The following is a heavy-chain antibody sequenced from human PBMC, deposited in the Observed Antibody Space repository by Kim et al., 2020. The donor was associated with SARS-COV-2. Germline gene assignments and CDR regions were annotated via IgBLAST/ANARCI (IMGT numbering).Heavy chain of an antibody. CDR2: IIPILGIA. CDR3: AREVVVLKEPPYSSGWTDY. J-gene: IGHJ4*02. Sequence: SVKVSCKASGGTFSSYAISWVRQAPGQGLEWMGRIIPILGIANYAQKFQGRVTITADKSTSTAYMELSSLRSEDTAVYYCAREVVVLKEPPYSSGWTDYWGQGTLVTVSS. CDR1: GGTFSSYA. V-gene: IGHV1-69*04. D-gene: IGHD6-19*01.